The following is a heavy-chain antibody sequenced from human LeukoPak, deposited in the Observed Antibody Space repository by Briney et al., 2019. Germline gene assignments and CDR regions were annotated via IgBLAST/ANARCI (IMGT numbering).Heavy chain of an antibody. Sequence: GESLKISCKGSGYSFTSYWIGWVRQMPGKGLDWMGIIYPGDSNTRYSPSFQGQVTISADKSINTAYVQWSSLKASDTAMYYCARRVVNNRNWYFNLWGRGTLVTVSS. V-gene: IGHV5-51*01. CDR1: GYSFTSYW. D-gene: IGHD4-23*01. CDR2: IYPGDSNT. CDR3: ARRVVNNRNWYFNL. J-gene: IGHJ2*01.